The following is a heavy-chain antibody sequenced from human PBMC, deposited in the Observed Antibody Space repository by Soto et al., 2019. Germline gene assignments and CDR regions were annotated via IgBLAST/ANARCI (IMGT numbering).Heavy chain of an antibody. CDR2: IDGDGSRA. V-gene: IGHV3-74*01. J-gene: IGHJ4*02. CDR3: ARGNYYDSSAYPTYFDY. D-gene: IGHD3-22*01. Sequence: GGSLRLSCAASGFTFSGYWMHWVRQAPGKGLVWISRIDGDGSRATYADSVKGRFTISRDTAKNTLYLPMNSLRDEDTALYYCARGNYYDSSAYPTYFDYWGQGTLVTVSS. CDR1: GFTFSGYW.